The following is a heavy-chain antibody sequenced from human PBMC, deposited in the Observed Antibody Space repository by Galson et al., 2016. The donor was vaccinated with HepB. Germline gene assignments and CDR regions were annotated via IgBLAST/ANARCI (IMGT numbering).Heavy chain of an antibody. V-gene: IGHV3-30-3*01. D-gene: IGHD3-3*01. J-gene: IGHJ6*03. Sequence: SLRLSCAASRFTFSNYAMHWVRQAPGKGLEWVAIISYDGSNKYYADSVKGRFTISRDTSKNTLKLQMNSLRAEDTAVYFCARDTYDLWSGYYCYYMDVWGKGITVTVSS. CDR2: ISYDGSNK. CDR3: ARDTYDLWSGYYCYYMDV. CDR1: RFTFSNYA.